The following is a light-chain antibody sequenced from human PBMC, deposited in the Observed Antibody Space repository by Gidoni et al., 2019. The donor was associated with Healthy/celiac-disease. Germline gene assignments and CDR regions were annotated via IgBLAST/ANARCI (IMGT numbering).Light chain of an antibody. J-gene: IGLJ2*01. CDR2: EVS. CDR1: SSYVGGYNY. CDR3: SSYTSSSTLV. Sequence: QSALTQPASVSGSPGQSITISCTGTSSYVGGYNYVSWYQQHPGKAPKRMIYEVSNRPSGVSNRFSGSKSGNTASLTISGLQAEDDADYYCSSYTSSSTLVFGGGTKLTVL. V-gene: IGLV2-14*01.